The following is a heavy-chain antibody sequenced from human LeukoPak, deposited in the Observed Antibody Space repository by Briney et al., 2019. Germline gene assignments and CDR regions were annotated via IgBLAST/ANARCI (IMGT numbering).Heavy chain of an antibody. CDR1: GFTFSSYW. CDR2: IDDDGSTTT. D-gene: IGHD3-10*01. CDR3: ARDWAGGPHDY. V-gene: IGHV3-74*01. Sequence: PGGSLRLSCAASGFTFSSYWMRWVRQAPGKGLMWVSRIDDDGSTTTDYADSVKGRFTISRDNAKNSLYLQMNSLRADDTAAYYCARDWAGGPHDYWGQGPLVTVSS. J-gene: IGHJ4*02.